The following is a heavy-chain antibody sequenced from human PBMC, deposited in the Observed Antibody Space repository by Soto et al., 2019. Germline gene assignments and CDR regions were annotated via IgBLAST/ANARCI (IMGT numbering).Heavy chain of an antibody. V-gene: IGHV3-11*06. Sequence: PGGSLRLSCAASGFTFSDYYMSWIRQAPGKGLEWVSSISSSSSYIYYADSVKGRFTISRDNAKNSLYLQMNSLRAEDTAVYYCARPVAATVDNVWGKGTTVTVSS. CDR2: ISSSSSYI. CDR3: ARPVAATVDNV. D-gene: IGHD2-15*01. CDR1: GFTFSDYY. J-gene: IGHJ6*04.